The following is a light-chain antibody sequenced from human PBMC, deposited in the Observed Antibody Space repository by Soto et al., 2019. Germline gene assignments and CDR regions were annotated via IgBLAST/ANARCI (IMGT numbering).Light chain of an antibody. CDR2: DAS. CDR3: QQYNSYLT. J-gene: IGKJ1*01. CDR1: QSISSW. V-gene: IGKV1-5*01. Sequence: DIQMTQSPSTLSASVGDRVTITCRASQSISSWLAWYQQKPGKAPKLLIYDASRLESGVPSRFSGSGSGTEFTLTISRLQPDDFATYDCQQYNSYLTFGQGPKVEIK.